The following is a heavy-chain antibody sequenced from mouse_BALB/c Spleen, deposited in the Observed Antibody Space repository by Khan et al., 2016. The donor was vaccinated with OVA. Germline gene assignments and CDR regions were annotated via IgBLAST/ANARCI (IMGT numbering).Heavy chain of an antibody. V-gene: IGHV1-7*01. Sequence: VQLQESGAELAKPGASVKMSCKASGYTFTSYWMHWKKQRPGQGLEWIGYINPITVYTEYNQKFKDKATLTADKSSSTAYMQLSSLTSEDSAVYYCARDYERFAYWGQGTLVTVSA. D-gene: IGHD1-1*01. CDR2: INPITVYT. CDR1: GYTFTSYW. J-gene: IGHJ3*01. CDR3: ARDYERFAY.